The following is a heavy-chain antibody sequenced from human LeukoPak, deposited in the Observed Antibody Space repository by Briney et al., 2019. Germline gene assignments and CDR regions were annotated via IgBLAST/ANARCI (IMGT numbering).Heavy chain of an antibody. D-gene: IGHD3-3*01. J-gene: IGHJ4*02. CDR1: GGSISSYY. CDR3: ARVERFFDY. V-gene: IGHV4-59*01. CDR2: IYYSGST. Sequence: SETLSLTCTVSGGSISSYYWSWIRQPPGKGLEWIGYIYYSGSTNHNPSLKSRVTISVDTSKNQFSLKLSSVTAADTAVYYCARVERFFDYWGQGTLVTVSS.